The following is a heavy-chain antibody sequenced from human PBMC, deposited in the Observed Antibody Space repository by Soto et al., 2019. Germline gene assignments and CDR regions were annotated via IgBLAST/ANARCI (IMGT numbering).Heavy chain of an antibody. V-gene: IGHV4-39*02. Sequence: SDTLSLTCNFSGFSISSSSYYWGWIRQAPGKGLEWIGSVYYTGTTYYNPSLKSRVTISVDTSKNHFSLKVSSVTAADTSVYYCARLKGAHFISTYNWFDPWGQGIQVTVSS. CDR3: ARLKGAHFISTYNWFDP. CDR2: VYYTGTT. J-gene: IGHJ5*02. D-gene: IGHD3-16*01. CDR1: GFSISSSSYY.